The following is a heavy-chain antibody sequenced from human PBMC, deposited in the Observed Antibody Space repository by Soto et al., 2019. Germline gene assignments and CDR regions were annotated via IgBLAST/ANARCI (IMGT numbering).Heavy chain of an antibody. CDR3: AKDVGYCSSTSCPSYYYYYGMDV. D-gene: IGHD2-2*01. CDR1: GFTFRSHA. J-gene: IGHJ6*02. Sequence: GGWLRLSCAAAGFTFRSHAMSWVRQAPGQGREWVSAISGSGGSTYYADSVKGRFTISRDNSKNTLYLQMNSLRAEDTAVYYCAKDVGYCSSTSCPSYYYYYGMDVWGQGTTVTVSS. V-gene: IGHV3-23*01. CDR2: ISGSGGST.